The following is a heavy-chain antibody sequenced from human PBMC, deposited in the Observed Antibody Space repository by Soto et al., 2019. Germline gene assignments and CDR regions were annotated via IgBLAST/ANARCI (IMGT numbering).Heavy chain of an antibody. V-gene: IGHV1-3*01. Sequence: ASVKVSCKASGYTFTSYAMHWVRQAPGQRLEWMGWINAGNGNTKYSQKFQGRVTITRDTSASTAYMELSSLRSEDTAVYYCARSRVMITMADYYYYGLDVWGQGTTVTVSS. CDR2: INAGNGNT. CDR3: ARSRVMITMADYYYYGLDV. D-gene: IGHD3-9*01. CDR1: GYTFTSYA. J-gene: IGHJ6*01.